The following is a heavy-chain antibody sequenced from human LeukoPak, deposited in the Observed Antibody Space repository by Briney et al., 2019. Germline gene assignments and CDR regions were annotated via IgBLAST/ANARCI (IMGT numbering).Heavy chain of an antibody. J-gene: IGHJ5*02. V-gene: IGHV3-48*03. CDR1: GFTFSSYE. Sequence: GGSLRLSCAASGFTFSSYEMNWVRQAPGKGLEWVSYISSSGSTIYYADSVKGRFTISRDNAKNSLYLQMNSLRAEDTAVYYCARRPYYYDCSGYWSWGQGTLVTVSS. CDR2: ISSSGSTI. CDR3: ARRPYYYDCSGYWS. D-gene: IGHD3-22*01.